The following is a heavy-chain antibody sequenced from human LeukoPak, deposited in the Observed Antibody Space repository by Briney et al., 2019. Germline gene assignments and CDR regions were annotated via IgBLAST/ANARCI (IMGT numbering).Heavy chain of an antibody. Sequence: GGSLRLSCAASGFIFRSYWMSWVRQAPGKGLEWVANIKQDGSEKHYVDSVKGRFTISRDNAKSSLYLQMNSLRAEDTAVYYCASTSRYCSSTTCYTFDYWGQGALVTVSS. CDR3: ASTSRYCSSTTCYTFDY. CDR2: IKQDGSEK. V-gene: IGHV3-7*01. CDR1: GFIFRSYW. J-gene: IGHJ4*02. D-gene: IGHD2-2*01.